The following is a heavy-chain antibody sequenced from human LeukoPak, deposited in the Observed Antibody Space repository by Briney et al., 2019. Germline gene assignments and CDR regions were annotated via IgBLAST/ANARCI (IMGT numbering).Heavy chain of an antibody. Sequence: GGSLRLSCAASGFTFSNYWMHWVRHAPGKGLVWVSRINSNGSSTTSADSVKGRFTISRDNAKNTLYLQMNSLRAEDTAVYYCAKGGATVIDYWGQGTLVTVSS. V-gene: IGHV3-74*01. D-gene: IGHD4-17*01. CDR1: GFTFSNYW. CDR3: AKGGATVIDY. CDR2: INSNGSST. J-gene: IGHJ4*02.